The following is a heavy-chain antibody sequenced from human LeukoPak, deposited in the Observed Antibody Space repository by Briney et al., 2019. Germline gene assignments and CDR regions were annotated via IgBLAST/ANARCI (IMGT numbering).Heavy chain of an antibody. CDR1: GFTFSSYS. CDR2: ISSSSSYI. J-gene: IGHJ4*02. V-gene: IGHV3-21*01. D-gene: IGHD3-22*01. CDR3: ARGPSLYYYDSSGYPYYFDY. Sequence: GGSLRLSCAASGFTFSSYSVNWVRRAPGKGLEWVSSISSSSSYIYYADSVKGRFTISRDNAKNSLYLQMNSLRAEDTAVYYCARGPSLYYYDSSGYPYYFDYWGQGTLVTVSS.